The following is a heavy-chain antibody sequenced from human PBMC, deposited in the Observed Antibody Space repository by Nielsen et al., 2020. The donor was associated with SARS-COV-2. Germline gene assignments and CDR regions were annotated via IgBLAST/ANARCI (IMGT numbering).Heavy chain of an antibody. CDR3: AKDAGYSSGWPGGAFDY. CDR1: GFTFSSYA. Sequence: GESLKISCAASGFTFSSYAMSWVRQAPGKGLEWVSAISGSGGSTHYADSVKGRFTISRDNSKNTLYLQMNSLRAEDTAVYYCAKDAGYSSGWPGGAFDYWGQGTLVTVSS. V-gene: IGHV3-23*01. CDR2: ISGSGGST. D-gene: IGHD6-19*01. J-gene: IGHJ4*02.